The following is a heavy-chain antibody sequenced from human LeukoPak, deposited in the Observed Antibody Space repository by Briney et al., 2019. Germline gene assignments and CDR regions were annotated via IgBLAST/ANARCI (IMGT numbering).Heavy chain of an antibody. CDR3: ARDLGYCSSTSCHSFDP. CDR2: IYTSGST. V-gene: IGHV4-4*07. CDR1: GGSISSYY. Sequence: SETLSLTCTVSGGSISSYYWSWIRQPAGKGLEWIGRIYTSGSTNYNPSLKSRVTMSVGTSKNQFSLKLSSVTAADTAVYYCARDLGYCSSTSCHSFDPWGQGTLVTVSS. J-gene: IGHJ5*02. D-gene: IGHD2-2*01.